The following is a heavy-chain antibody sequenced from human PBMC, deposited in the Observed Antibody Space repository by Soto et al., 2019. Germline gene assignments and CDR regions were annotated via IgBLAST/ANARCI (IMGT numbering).Heavy chain of an antibody. CDR3: AREGYSYGYADY. CDR1: GYSISSGYY. V-gene: IGHV4-38-2*02. CDR2: IYHSGST. Sequence: SETLSLTCAVSGYSISSGYYWGWIRQPPGKGLEWIGSIYHSGSTYYNPSLKSRVTISVDTSNNQFSLKLSSVTAADTAVYFCAREGYSYGYADYWGQGTLVTVS. J-gene: IGHJ4*02. D-gene: IGHD5-18*01.